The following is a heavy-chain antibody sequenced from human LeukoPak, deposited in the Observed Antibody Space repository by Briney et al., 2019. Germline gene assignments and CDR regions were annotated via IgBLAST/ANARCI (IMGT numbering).Heavy chain of an antibody. Sequence: QPGGSLRLSCAASGFTFSSYGMHWDRQAPGKGLEWVAVISYDGSNKYYADSVKGRFTISRDNSKNTLYLRMNSLRAEDTAVYYCAKDGDIVVVPAAEYYFDYWGQGALVTVSS. CDR2: ISYDGSNK. CDR1: GFTFSSYG. V-gene: IGHV3-30*18. J-gene: IGHJ4*02. CDR3: AKDGDIVVVPAAEYYFDY. D-gene: IGHD2-2*01.